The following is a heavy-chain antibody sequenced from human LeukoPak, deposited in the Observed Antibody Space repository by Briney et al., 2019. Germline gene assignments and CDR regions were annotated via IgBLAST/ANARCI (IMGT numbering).Heavy chain of an antibody. Sequence: PGGSLRLSCAASGFTVSSNYMSWVRQAPGKGLEWVSVIYSGGSTYYADSVKGRFTISRDNSKNTLYLQMNSLRAEDTAVYYCARVRYSSGWTQYYFDYWGQGTLVTVSS. V-gene: IGHV3-53*01. CDR1: GFTVSSNY. D-gene: IGHD6-19*01. CDR2: IYSGGST. J-gene: IGHJ4*02. CDR3: ARVRYSSGWTQYYFDY.